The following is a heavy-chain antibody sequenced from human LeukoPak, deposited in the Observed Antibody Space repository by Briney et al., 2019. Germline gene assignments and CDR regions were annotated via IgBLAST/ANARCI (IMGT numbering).Heavy chain of an antibody. Sequence: GGSLRLSCAASGFTFSSYGMHWVRQVPGRGLEWVSFMLYDGRNKYYADSVKGRFTISRDNSKNTLYLQMNSLRAEDTAVYYCAILNPPNDYWGQGTLVTVSS. V-gene: IGHV3-30*02. CDR1: GFTFSSYG. J-gene: IGHJ4*02. CDR2: MLYDGRNK. CDR3: AILNPPNDY.